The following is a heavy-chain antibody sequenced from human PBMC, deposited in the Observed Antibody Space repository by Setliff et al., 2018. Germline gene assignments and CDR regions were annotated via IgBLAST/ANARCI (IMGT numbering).Heavy chain of an antibody. J-gene: IGHJ6*02. D-gene: IGHD6-13*01. CDR3: ARSEGSSWLSSYYYYYGMDV. CDR1: GYTFTGYY. Sequence: ASVKVSCKASGYTFTGYYMYWVRQAPGQGLEWMGRINPNSGGTNYAQKLQGRVTMPTETSTSTAYMELRSLRSDDTAVYYCARSEGSSWLSSYYYYYGMDVWGQGTTVTVSS. V-gene: IGHV1-2*06. CDR2: INPNSGGT.